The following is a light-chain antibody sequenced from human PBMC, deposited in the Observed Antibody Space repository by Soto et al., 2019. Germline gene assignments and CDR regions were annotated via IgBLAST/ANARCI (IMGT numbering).Light chain of an antibody. V-gene: IGKV3-15*01. J-gene: IGKJ4*01. CDR2: ATS. Sequence: EVVMTQSPATLSVSPGGRATLSCRASQSVNSHLAWYQQKPGQAPRLLIYATSTRASGVPARFSGSGSGTEFTLTISSLQSEDSAIYYCQQYDDWRLLTFGGGTKVEI. CDR1: QSVNSH. CDR3: QQYDDWRLLT.